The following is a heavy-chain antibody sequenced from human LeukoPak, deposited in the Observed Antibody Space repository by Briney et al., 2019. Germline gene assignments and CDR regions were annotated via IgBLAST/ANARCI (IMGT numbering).Heavy chain of an antibody. V-gene: IGHV3-43*02. J-gene: IGHJ4*02. Sequence: PGGSLRLSCAASGFTFDDYAMHWVRQAPGKGLEWVSLISGDGGSTYYADSVKGRFTISRDNSKNSLYLQMNSLRIEDTALYYCAKSQGYCSSTSCRPYSSSWPFNYWGQGNPGHRLL. CDR3: AKSQGYCSSTSCRPYSSSWPFNY. D-gene: IGHD2-2*01. CDR2: ISGDGGST. CDR1: GFTFDDYA.